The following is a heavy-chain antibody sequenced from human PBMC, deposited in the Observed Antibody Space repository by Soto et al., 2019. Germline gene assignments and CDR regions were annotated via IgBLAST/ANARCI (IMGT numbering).Heavy chain of an antibody. CDR3: ATDPAGYYYGSGSYHY. V-gene: IGHV1-24*01. D-gene: IGHD3-10*01. Sequence: ASVKVSCKVSGYTLTELSMHWVRQAPGKVLEWMGVFDPEDGETIYAQKFQGRVTITEDTSTDTAYMELSSLRSEDTAVYYCATDPAGYYYGSGSYHYWGQGTLVTVSS. CDR2: FDPEDGET. J-gene: IGHJ4*02. CDR1: GYTLTELS.